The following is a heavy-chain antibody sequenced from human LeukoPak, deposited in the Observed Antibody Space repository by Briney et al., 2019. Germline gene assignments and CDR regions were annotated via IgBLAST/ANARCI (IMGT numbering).Heavy chain of an antibody. V-gene: IGHV4-34*01. CDR1: GGSFSGYY. J-gene: IGHJ4*02. D-gene: IGHD5-18*01. CDR3: ARGATAMVT. Sequence: SETLSLTCAVYGGSFSGYYWSWIRQPPGKGLEWIGEINHSGSTNYNPSLKSRVTISVDTSKNQFSLKLSSVTAADTAVYYCARGATAMVTWGQGTLVTVSS. CDR2: INHSGST.